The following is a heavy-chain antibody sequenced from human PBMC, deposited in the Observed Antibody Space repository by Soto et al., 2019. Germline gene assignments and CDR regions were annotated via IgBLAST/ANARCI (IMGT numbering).Heavy chain of an antibody. CDR1: GFTFSSYA. CDR2: ISGSGGST. V-gene: IGHV3-23*01. Sequence: PGGSLRLSCAASGFTFSSYAMSWVRQAPGQGLEWVSAISGSGGSTYYADSVKGRVTISRDNSKNRLFLQMNSLRAEETAVYYCSGRITVAGTFAYWGQGTLVTVFS. D-gene: IGHD6-19*01. CDR3: SGRITVAGTFAY. J-gene: IGHJ4*02.